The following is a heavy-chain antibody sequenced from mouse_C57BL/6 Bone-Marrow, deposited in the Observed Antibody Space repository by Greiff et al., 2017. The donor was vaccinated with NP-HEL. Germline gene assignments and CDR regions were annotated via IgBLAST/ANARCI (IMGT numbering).Heavy chain of an antibody. CDR2: IYPSDSET. D-gene: IGHD1-1*01. V-gene: IGHV1-61*01. J-gene: IGHJ4*01. CDR3: ARRRAEMTTVVECYAMDY. CDR1: GYTFTSYW. Sequence: QVQLHHPGAYLFMPGSSVKLSCKASGYTFTSYWMDWVKQRPGQGLEWIGNIYPSDSETHYNQKFKDKATLTVDKSSSTAYMQLSSLTSEDSAVYYCARRRAEMTTVVECYAMDYWGQGTSVTVSS.